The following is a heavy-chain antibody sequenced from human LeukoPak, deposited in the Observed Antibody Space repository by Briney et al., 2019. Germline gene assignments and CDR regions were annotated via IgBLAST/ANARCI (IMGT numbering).Heavy chain of an antibody. CDR3: AKDPHVGYCSGGSCYFDY. CDR2: ISGSGGST. J-gene: IGHJ4*02. D-gene: IGHD2-15*01. V-gene: IGHV3-23*01. Sequence: GGSLRLSCAASGFTFISYAMSWVRQAPGEGLEWVSAISGSGGSTYYAASVKGRFTISRDNSKNTLYLQMNSLRAEDTAVYCCAKDPHVGYCSGGSCYFDYWGQGTLVTVSS. CDR1: GFTFISYA.